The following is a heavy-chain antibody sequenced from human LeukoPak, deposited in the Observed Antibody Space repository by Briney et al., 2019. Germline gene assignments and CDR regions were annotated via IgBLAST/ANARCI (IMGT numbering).Heavy chain of an antibody. CDR1: GGSISSGY. D-gene: IGHD2-21*01. V-gene: IGHV4-59*08. CDR3: ARHLASLMIAAFDI. CDR2: THYSGST. J-gene: IGHJ3*02. Sequence: PPETLSPSPTVSGGSISSGYSSWFRQPPGRGLEWIGSTHYSGSTNYNPSLKSRVTISVDTSKPQFSLKLSSVTAADTAVYYCARHLASLMIAAFDIWGQG.